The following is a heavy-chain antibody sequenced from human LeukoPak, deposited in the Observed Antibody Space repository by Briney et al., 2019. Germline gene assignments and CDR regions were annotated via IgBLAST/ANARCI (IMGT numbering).Heavy chain of an antibody. V-gene: IGHV4-61*02. J-gene: IGHJ4*02. Sequence: PLETLSLTCTVSGGSISSGSYYWSWIRQPAGKGLEWIGRIYTNGSTNYNPSLKSRVTISVDTSKNQFSLKLSSVTAADTAVYYCARGQGVTPYFDYWGQGTLVTVSS. CDR1: GGSISSGSYY. CDR3: ARGQGVTPYFDY. CDR2: IYTNGST. D-gene: IGHD4-11*01.